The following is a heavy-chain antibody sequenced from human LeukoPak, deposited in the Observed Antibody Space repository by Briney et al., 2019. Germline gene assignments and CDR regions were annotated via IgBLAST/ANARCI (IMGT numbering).Heavy chain of an antibody. CDR3: ARGERYSYGYPGY. V-gene: IGHV4-34*01. Sequence: PSETLSLTCAVYGGSFSGYYWSWIRQPPGKGLEWIGEINHSGSTNYNSSLKSRVTISVDTSKNQFSLKLSSVTAADTAVYYCARGERYSYGYPGYWGQGTLVTVSS. D-gene: IGHD5-18*01. J-gene: IGHJ4*02. CDR1: GGSFSGYY. CDR2: INHSGST.